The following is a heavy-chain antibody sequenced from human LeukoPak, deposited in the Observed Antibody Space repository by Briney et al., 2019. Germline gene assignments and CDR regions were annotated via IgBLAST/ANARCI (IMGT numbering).Heavy chain of an antibody. V-gene: IGHV3-21*01. D-gene: IGHD3-16*01. CDR3: VREGGLTGFDP. CDR2: ISRTSDYI. CDR1: GFSFSTYA. Sequence: GGSPRLSCAASGFSFSTYAMNWVRQAPGKGLEWVSSISRTSDYIYYADSVKGRFTISRDNAENSLYLQMNSLRVDDTAVYYCVREGGLTGFDPWGQGALVTVSS. J-gene: IGHJ5*02.